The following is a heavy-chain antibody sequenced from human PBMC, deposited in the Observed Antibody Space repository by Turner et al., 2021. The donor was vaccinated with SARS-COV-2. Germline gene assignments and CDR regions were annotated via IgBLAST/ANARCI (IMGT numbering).Heavy chain of an antibody. CDR1: GFAFSNYW. CDR2: IKQDGGEK. Sequence: EVQLVESGGGLVQPGESLRLSCVASGFAFSNYWMTWVRQAPGKGLEWVANIKQDGGEKYYGDAVQGRFTISRDNAENSLYLQMNSLRVEDTAMYYCVSKGQVAVAGFDSWGQGTLVTVSS. D-gene: IGHD6-19*01. J-gene: IGHJ4*02. V-gene: IGHV3-7*01. CDR3: VSKGQVAVAGFDS.